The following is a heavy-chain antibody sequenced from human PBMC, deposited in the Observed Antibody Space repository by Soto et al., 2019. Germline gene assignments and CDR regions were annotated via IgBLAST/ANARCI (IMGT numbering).Heavy chain of an antibody. CDR2: IYPGDSET. CDR3: ARHSGPSVLTGYSDN. Sequence: PGESLKISCKGSGYRFTNYWIGWVRQMPGKGLEWMGIIYPGDSETRYSPSFQGQVTISADKSISTAYLQWSSLKASDTAMYYCARHSGPSVLTGYSDNWGQGTLVTVSS. D-gene: IGHD3-9*01. CDR1: GYRFTNYW. V-gene: IGHV5-51*01. J-gene: IGHJ4*02.